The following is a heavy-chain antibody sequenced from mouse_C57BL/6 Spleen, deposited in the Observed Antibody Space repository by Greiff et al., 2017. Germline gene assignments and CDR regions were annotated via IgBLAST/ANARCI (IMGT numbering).Heavy chain of an antibody. V-gene: IGHV5-6*01. D-gene: IGHD2-4*01. CDR1: GFTFSSYG. CDR3: ARQGYYDAHWYFDV. CDR2: ISSGGSYT. J-gene: IGHJ1*03. Sequence: EVQVVESGGDLVKPGGSLKLSCAASGFTFSSYGMSWVRQTPDKRLEWVATISSGGSYTYYPDSVKGRFTISRDNAKNTLYLQMSSLKSEDTAMYYCARQGYYDAHWYFDVWGTGTTVTVSS.